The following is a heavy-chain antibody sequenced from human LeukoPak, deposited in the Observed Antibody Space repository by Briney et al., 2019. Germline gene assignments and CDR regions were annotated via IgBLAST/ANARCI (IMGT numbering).Heavy chain of an antibody. CDR1: GGTFSSYA. CDR3: ASDCGGDCYPPAEYFQH. CDR2: IIPIFGTA. Sequence: SVKVSCKASGGTFSSYAISWVRQAPGQGLEWMGGIIPIFGTANYAQKFQGRVTITADKSTSTAYMELSSLRSEDTAVCYCASDCGGDCYPPAEYFQHWGQGTLVTVSS. D-gene: IGHD2-21*02. V-gene: IGHV1-69*06. J-gene: IGHJ1*01.